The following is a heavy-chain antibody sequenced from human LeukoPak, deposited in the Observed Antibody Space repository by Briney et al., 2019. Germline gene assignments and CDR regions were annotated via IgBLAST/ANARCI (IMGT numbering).Heavy chain of an antibody. J-gene: IGHJ6*03. Sequence: ASVKVSCKASGYTFTSYDINWVRQATGQGLEWMGWMNPNSGNTGYAQKFQGRVTITRNTSISIAYMELSSLRSEDTAVYYCARGDLGYCSSTSCYQESYYYYMDVWGKGTTVTVSS. CDR2: MNPNSGNT. V-gene: IGHV1-8*03. CDR1: GYTFTSYD. CDR3: ARGDLGYCSSTSCYQESYYYYMDV. D-gene: IGHD2-2*01.